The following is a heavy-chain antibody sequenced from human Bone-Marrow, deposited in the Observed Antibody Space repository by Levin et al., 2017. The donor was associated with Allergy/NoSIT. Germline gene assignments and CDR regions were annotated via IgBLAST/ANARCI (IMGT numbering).Heavy chain of an antibody. CDR2: VISKAAGGTT. CDR3: TTLAHSSAWYGDTLDI. Sequence: SCAASGFNFANAYMNWVRQAPGKGLEWVGRVISKAAGGTTNSAAPVQGRFTISRDDSKNTLYLEMNSLKIEDTAVYYCTTLAHSSAWYGDTLDIWGQGTMVTVSS. CDR1: GFNFANAY. J-gene: IGHJ3*02. D-gene: IGHD6-19*01. V-gene: IGHV3-15*07.